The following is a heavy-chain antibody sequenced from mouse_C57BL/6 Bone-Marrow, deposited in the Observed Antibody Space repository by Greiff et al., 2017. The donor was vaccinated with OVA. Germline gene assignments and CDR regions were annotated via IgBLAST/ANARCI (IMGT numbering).Heavy chain of an antibody. D-gene: IGHD1-1*01. V-gene: IGHV1-82*01. CDR2: IYPGDGDT. Sequence: QVQLKQSGPELVKPGASVKISCKASGYAFSSSWMNWVKQRPGKGLEWIGRIYPGDGDTNYNGKFKGKATLTADKSSSTAYMQLSSLTSEDSAVYFCAREEGYYGSSFCDYWGQGTTLTVSS. J-gene: IGHJ2*01. CDR3: AREEGYYGSSFCDY. CDR1: GYAFSSSW.